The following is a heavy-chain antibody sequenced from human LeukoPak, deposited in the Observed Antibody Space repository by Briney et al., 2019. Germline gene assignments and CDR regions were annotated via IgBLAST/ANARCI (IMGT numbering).Heavy chain of an antibody. CDR3: ARDVKSRRRQWFGELSVYYYYYMDV. CDR2: NTTGST. D-gene: IGHD3-10*01. J-gene: IGHJ6*03. CDR1: GGSISSDY. Sequence: SETLSLTCTVSGGSISSDYWSWIRQPAGKGLEWIGRNTTGSTNYSPSLKSRVTMSVDTSKNQFSLTLSSVTAADTAVYYCARDVKSRRRQWFGELSVYYYYYMDVWGKGTTVTISS. V-gene: IGHV4-4*07.